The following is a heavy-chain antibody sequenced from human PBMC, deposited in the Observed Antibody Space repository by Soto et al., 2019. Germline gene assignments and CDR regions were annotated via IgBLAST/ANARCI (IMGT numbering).Heavy chain of an antibody. CDR3: ARRPGSWFDP. J-gene: IGHJ5*02. CDR2: IFPSDSDT. CDR1: GYSFTTSW. D-gene: IGHD3-10*01. V-gene: IGHV5-51*01. Sequence: GESLKISCKASGYSFTTSWIGWVRQMPGKGLEWMGIIFPSDSDTRYSPSFQGQVTISVDKSISTAYLQWSSLKASDSAMYYCARRPGSWFDPWGQGTLVTVSS.